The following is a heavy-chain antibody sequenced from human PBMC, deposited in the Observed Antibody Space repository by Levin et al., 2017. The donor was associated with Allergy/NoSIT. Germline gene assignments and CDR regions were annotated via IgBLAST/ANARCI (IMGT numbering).Heavy chain of an antibody. CDR2: IYWDDEK. D-gene: IGHD1-26*01. J-gene: IGHJ4*02. Sequence: KESGPTLVKPTQTLTLTCNFSGFSLTTLGMGVGWIRQPPGKPLEWLGLIYWDDEKRYSPSLRSRLTITKDSSKNQVVLTMTNMDPVDTATYFCAHRPYSWGGGDYFDYWGQGTLVTVSS. V-gene: IGHV2-5*02. CDR3: AHRPYSWGGGDYFDY. CDR1: GFSLTTLGMG.